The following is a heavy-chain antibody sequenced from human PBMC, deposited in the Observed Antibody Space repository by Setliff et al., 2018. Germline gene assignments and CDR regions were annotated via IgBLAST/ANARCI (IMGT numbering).Heavy chain of an antibody. CDR1: GYTFTGYY. J-gene: IGHJ4*02. V-gene: IGHV1-2*06. D-gene: IGHD1-26*01. CDR2: INPNSGGT. Sequence: ASVKVSCKASGYTFTGYYMHWVRQAPGQGLEWMGRINPNSGGTNYAQKFQGRVTMTRDTSISTAYMELSRLRSDHTAVYYCAKDGVGAKYYFDYWGQGTLVTVSS. CDR3: AKDGVGAKYYFDY.